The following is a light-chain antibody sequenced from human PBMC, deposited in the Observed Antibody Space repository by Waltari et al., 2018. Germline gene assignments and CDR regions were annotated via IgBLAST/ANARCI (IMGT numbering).Light chain of an antibody. CDR3: SSYTSSSTYVV. CDR1: SSDVGGHNY. CDR2: GDS. Sequence: QSALTQPASVSGSPGQSITISCTGTSSDVGGHNYVSWYQQHPGKAPTLMISGDSNRPSAISHRFSGSKSGHKASVTITGLQAEDEADYYCSSYTSSSTYVVFGGGTRLTVL. V-gene: IGLV2-14*03. J-gene: IGLJ2*01.